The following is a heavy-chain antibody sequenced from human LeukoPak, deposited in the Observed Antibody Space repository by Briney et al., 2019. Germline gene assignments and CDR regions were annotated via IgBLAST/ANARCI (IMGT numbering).Heavy chain of an antibody. CDR3: ARHVDTAVVLYFDY. Sequence: SETLSLTCTVSGGSISSYYWSWIRQPPGKGLEWIGYIYYIGRTNYNPSLTSRVTISVDTSKNQFSLMLTSVTAADTAVYYCARHVDTAVVLYFDYWGHGALVTVSS. V-gene: IGHV4-59*01. J-gene: IGHJ4*01. D-gene: IGHD5-18*01. CDR2: IYYIGRT. CDR1: GGSISSYY.